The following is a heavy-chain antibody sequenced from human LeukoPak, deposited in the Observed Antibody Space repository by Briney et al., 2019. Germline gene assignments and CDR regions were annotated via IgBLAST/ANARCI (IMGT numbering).Heavy chain of an antibody. D-gene: IGHD6-13*01. CDR1: GYTFTSYY. CDR3: ARGPRSSRTRELLNNFDY. V-gene: IGHV1-46*01. CDR2: INPSGGST. Sequence: ASVKVSCKASGYTFTSYYMHWVRQAPGQGLEWMGIINPSGGSTSYAQKFQGRVTMTGDTSTSTVYMELSSLRSEDTAVYYCARGPRSSRTRELLNNFDYWGQGTLVTVSS. J-gene: IGHJ4*02.